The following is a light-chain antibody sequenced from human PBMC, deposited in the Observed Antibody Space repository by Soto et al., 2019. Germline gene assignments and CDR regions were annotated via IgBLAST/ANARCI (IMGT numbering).Light chain of an antibody. CDR3: LQYNGYYRT. CDR1: QSVSSL. Sequence: IVLTQSPATLSVSPGERATLSCRASQSVSSLLAWYQQKPRQAPRLLIYDTSTRATGIPARFSGSGSGTDFTLTISSLQSDDFATYYCLQYNGYYRTFGQGTKVDIK. V-gene: IGKV3-15*01. J-gene: IGKJ1*01. CDR2: DTS.